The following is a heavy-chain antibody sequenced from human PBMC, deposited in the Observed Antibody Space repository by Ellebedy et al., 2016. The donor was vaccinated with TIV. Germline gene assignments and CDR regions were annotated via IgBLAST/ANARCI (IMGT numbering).Heavy chain of an antibody. CDR1: GGSISTYY. CDR2: IYFTGGT. D-gene: IGHD3-9*01. Sequence: SETLSLXXSVSGGSISTYYWMWVRQSAEKGLEWIGRIYFTGGTDYNPSLKSRLSMSIDTSQNRFSLKLTSVTAADTAVYYCARSILTDFYRDLDYWGQGTLVTVSS. CDR3: ARSILTDFYRDLDY. J-gene: IGHJ4*02. V-gene: IGHV4-4*07.